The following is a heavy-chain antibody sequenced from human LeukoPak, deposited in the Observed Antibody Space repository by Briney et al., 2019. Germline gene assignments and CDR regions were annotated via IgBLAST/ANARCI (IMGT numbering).Heavy chain of an antibody. D-gene: IGHD4-23*01. CDR2: INPSGGST. Sequence: ASVKVSCKASGYTFTSYYMHWVRQAPGQGLEWMGIINPSGGSTSYAQKFQGRVTMTRDTSTSTVYMELSSLRSEDTAVYYCAFYGGNSPYYYYGMDVWAKGPRSPSP. V-gene: IGHV1-46*01. CDR1: GYTFTSYY. CDR3: AFYGGNSPYYYYGMDV. J-gene: IGHJ6*02.